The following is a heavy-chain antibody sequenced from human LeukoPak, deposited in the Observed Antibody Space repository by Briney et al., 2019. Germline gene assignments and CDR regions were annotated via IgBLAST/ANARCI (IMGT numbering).Heavy chain of an antibody. V-gene: IGHV3-7*01. Sequence: GGSLRLSCAASGFTFSSYWMSWVRQAPGKGLEWVANIKQDGSEKYYVDSVKGRFTISRDNAKNSLYLQMNSLRAEDTAVYYCAKVLLWFGEQAFDIWGQGTMVTVSS. CDR2: IKQDGSEK. CDR1: GFTFSSYW. J-gene: IGHJ3*02. D-gene: IGHD3-10*01. CDR3: AKVLLWFGEQAFDI.